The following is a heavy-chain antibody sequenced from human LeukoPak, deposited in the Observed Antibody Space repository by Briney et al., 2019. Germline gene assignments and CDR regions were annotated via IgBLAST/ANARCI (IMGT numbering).Heavy chain of an antibody. CDR3: ARGAYDSSGYYYSGYAFDI. V-gene: IGHV1-69*13. CDR2: IIPIFGTA. Sequence: SMKVSCKASGGTFSSYAISWVRQAPGQGLEWMGGIIPIFGTANYAQKFQGRVTITADEFTSTAYMELSSLRSEDTAVYYCARGAYDSSGYYYSGYAFDIWGQGTMVTVSS. D-gene: IGHD3-22*01. CDR1: GGTFSSYA. J-gene: IGHJ3*02.